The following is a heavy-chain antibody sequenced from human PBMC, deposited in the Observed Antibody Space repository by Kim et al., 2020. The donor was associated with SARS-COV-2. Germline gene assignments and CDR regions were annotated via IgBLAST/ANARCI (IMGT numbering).Heavy chain of an antibody. CDR1: GGSINSFSYF. Sequence: SETLSLTCSVSGGSINSFSYFWGRIRQPPGKGLEWIVYVHSSGKAYYNLSLKSRVTTSLDTSKNQFSLKLSSVTATDTAVYYCARRDTSWFDPWGQGTLVTVSS. J-gene: IGHJ5*02. CDR3: ARRDTSWFDP. V-gene: IGHV4-39*01. CDR2: VHSSGKA.